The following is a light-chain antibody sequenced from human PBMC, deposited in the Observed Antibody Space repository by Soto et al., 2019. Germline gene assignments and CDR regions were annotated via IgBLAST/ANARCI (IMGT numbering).Light chain of an antibody. Sequence: QSALTQPPSASGSPGQSVTISCTGTSSDVGGYNYVSWYQQHPGKAPKLMIYEVSKRPSGVPDRFSGSKSGNTASLTVSGLQAEDEADYYCSSYAGSTLEFGGGTKVTVL. CDR1: SSDVGGYNY. CDR3: SSYAGSTLE. J-gene: IGLJ3*02. CDR2: EVS. V-gene: IGLV2-8*01.